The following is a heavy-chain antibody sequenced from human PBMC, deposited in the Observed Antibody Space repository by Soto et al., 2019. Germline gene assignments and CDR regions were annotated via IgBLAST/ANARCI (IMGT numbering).Heavy chain of an antibody. CDR1: GGSISSGDYY. J-gene: IGHJ4*02. V-gene: IGHV4-30-4*01. CDR3: ARVTDYHFDY. Sequence: PSETLSLTCTVSGGSISSGDYYWSWVRQPPGKDLEYIGYIYYSGSTYYNPSLKSRVTISVDTSKNQFSLKLSSVTAADTAVYYCARVTDYHFDYWGQGTLVTVS. CDR2: IYYSGST. D-gene: IGHD4-17*01.